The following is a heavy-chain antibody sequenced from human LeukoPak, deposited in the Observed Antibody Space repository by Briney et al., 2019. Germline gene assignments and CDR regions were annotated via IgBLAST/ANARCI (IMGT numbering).Heavy chain of an antibody. J-gene: IGHJ4*02. V-gene: IGHV3-23*01. CDR2: ISGSGGST. Sequence: GGPLRLSCAASGFTFSSYAMSWVRQAPGKGLEWVSAISGSGGSTYYADSVKGRFTISRDNSKNTLYLQMNSLRAEDTAVYYCAKGRRYFDQANWGQGTLVTVSS. CDR1: GFTFSSYA. D-gene: IGHD3-9*01. CDR3: AKGRRYFDQAN.